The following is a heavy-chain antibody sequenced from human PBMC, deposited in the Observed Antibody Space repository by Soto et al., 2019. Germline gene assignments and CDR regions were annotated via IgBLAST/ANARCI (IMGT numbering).Heavy chain of an antibody. CDR1: GYSFTSYW. Sequence: GESLKISCKGSGYSFTSYWIGWVRQMPGKGLEWMGIIYPGDSDTKYSPSFEGQVTISVDKSLSTAYLQWSSLKASDTAMYYCARRGAFPSWFDPWGQGTLVTVSS. CDR2: IYPGDSDT. V-gene: IGHV5-51*01. CDR3: ARRGAFPSWFDP. D-gene: IGHD3-10*01. J-gene: IGHJ5*02.